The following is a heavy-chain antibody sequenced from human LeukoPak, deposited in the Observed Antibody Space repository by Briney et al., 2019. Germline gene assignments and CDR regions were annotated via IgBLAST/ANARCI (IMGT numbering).Heavy chain of an antibody. V-gene: IGHV3-48*04. Sequence: GGSLSLSCVASGFTFNTYSMNWFRQAPGKGLEWISYISSSSGTIYYSDSVKGRFTISRDNAKNSLYLQMNNLRAEDTAVYYCARGRDLFDSWGQGTLVIVSS. J-gene: IGHJ4*02. CDR2: ISSSSGTI. CDR1: GFTFNTYS. CDR3: ARGRDLFDS.